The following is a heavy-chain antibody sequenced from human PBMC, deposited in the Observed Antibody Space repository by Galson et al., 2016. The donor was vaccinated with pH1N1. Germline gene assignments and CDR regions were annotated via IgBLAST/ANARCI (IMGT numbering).Heavy chain of an antibody. V-gene: IGHV3-15*01. CDR1: GFTFSNAW. CDR2: TKSKTDGGTT. J-gene: IGHJ1*01. Sequence: SLRLSCAASGFTFSNAWMSWVRQAPGKGQDWVGRTKSKTDGGTTDYAAPVKGRFTISRDDSKNTLYLQMNSLKTEDTAVYYCTTVSGQKRYYYDSSGYYYGPEYFQHWGQGTLVTVSS. D-gene: IGHD3-22*01. CDR3: TTVSGQKRYYYDSSGYYYGPEYFQH.